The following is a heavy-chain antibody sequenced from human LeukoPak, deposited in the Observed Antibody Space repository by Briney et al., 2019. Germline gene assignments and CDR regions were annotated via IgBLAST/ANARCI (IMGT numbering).Heavy chain of an antibody. V-gene: IGHV3-74*01. D-gene: IGHD1-26*01. J-gene: IGHJ4*02. CDR3: AREAKVGGALQY. Sequence: GGSLRLSCAASGFTFSDYLMHWVRQAPGKGLVWVSRINSVGSFTRNADSVQGRFTISRDTAKNTLFLQMNSLRAEYKAVYYCAREAKVGGALQYWGQGLLVTVPT. CDR2: INSVGSFT. CDR1: GFTFSDYL.